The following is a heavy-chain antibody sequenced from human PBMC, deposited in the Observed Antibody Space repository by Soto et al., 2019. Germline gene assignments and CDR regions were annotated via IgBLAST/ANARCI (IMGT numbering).Heavy chain of an antibody. J-gene: IGHJ4*02. CDR3: ARLEGLAKISYYFDF. V-gene: IGHV4-39*01. CDR2: IYYRGNA. CDR1: DDSINSDKYY. Sequence: SGTLSLTCSVSDDSINSDKYYWGWIRQPPGKGLEWIGSIYYRGNAYYNPSLQTRVTISPDKSKSQFSLKPNSVTAADSAVYFCARLEGLAKISYYFDFWGPGALVTVSS. D-gene: IGHD3-9*01.